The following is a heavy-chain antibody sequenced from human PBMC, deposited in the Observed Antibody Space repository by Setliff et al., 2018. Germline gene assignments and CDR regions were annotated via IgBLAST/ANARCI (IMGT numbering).Heavy chain of an antibody. D-gene: IGHD3-3*01. CDR3: ARCITIFGVVIPNAFDY. V-gene: IGHV2-5*02. CDR1: GFSPSTSGVG. CDR2: IYWDDDK. J-gene: IGHJ4*02. Sequence: SGPTLVNPTQTLTLTCTFSGFSPSTSGVGVGWIRQPPGKALEWLALIYWDDDKRYSPSLKSRLTITKDTSKNQVVLTMTNMDPVDTATYYCARCITIFGVVIPNAFDYWGQGTLVTVSS.